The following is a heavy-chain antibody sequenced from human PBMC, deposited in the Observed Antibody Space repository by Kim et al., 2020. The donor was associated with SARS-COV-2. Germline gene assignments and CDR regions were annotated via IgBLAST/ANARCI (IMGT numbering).Heavy chain of an antibody. D-gene: IGHD2-2*01. CDR1: GGSFSGHS. V-gene: IGHV4-34*01. CDR2: ITHSGST. CDR3: TRGRVGVVPAPVMGLGPYYHYFTLDF. J-gene: IGHJ6*02. Sequence: SETLSLTCAVYGGSFSGHSWTWIRQPPGKGLEWIGEITHSGSTKYNPSLKSRLTISIDMSKNQFSLKLTSVTAADTGLYYCTRGRVGVVPAPVMGLGPYYHYFTLDFWGHGTTVIVSS.